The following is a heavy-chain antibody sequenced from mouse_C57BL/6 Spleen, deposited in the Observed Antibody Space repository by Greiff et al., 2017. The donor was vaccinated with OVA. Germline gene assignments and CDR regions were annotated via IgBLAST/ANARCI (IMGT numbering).Heavy chain of an antibody. CDR3: ARRRLRNYDYYAMDD. CDR1: GYTFTDYY. J-gene: IGHJ4*01. V-gene: IGHV1-26*01. CDR2: INPNNGGT. D-gene: IGHD2-1*01. Sequence: EVQLQQSGPELVKPGASVKISCKASGYTFTDYYMNWVKQSHGKSLEWIGDINPNNGGTSYNQKFKGKATLTGDKSSSTAYMELRSLTSEDSAVDYCARRRLRNYDYYAMDDWGQGTSVTVSS.